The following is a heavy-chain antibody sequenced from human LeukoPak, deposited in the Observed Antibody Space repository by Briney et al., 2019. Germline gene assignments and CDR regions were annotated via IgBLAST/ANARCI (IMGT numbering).Heavy chain of an antibody. CDR3: ARDRVNWNDVGGLFDY. V-gene: IGHV3-53*01. Sequence: GGPLRLSCAASGFTVSSNYMICVRQAPGKGLEWVSLIYSGGSTSYADSVKGRFTFSRDNSKNTLYLQMNSLRAEDTAVYYCARDRVNWNDVGGLFDYWGQGTLVTVSS. J-gene: IGHJ4*02. D-gene: IGHD1-1*01. CDR2: IYSGGST. CDR1: GFTVSSNY.